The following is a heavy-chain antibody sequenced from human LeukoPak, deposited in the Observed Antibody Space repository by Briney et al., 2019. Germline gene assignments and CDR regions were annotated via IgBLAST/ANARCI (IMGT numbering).Heavy chain of an antibody. CDR1: GFTFSSHT. V-gene: IGHV3-64*01. CDR2: ISSNGGRT. J-gene: IGHJ4*02. D-gene: IGHD3-10*01. Sequence: GGSLRLSCPPSGFTFSSHTSHWLPQAPGKGLEYVSGISSNGGRTYHVKSVKDRFTISRDNSKNALYLQMGSLRGDDTAVYYCARDQGWQLWSFPIDYWGLGILVTVSS. CDR3: ARDQGWQLWSFPIDY.